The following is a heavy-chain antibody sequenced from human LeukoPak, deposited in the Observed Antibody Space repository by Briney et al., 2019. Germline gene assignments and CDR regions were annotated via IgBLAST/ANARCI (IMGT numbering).Heavy chain of an antibody. D-gene: IGHD2-21*01. CDR3: TRDRHINNSGRFDP. Sequence: ASVTVSCKASKYRFTDYYIHWLRQAPGQGLEWMGRVNPNSGDTNYARNFQGRVTMTKDTSINTAYMVLSSLRSDDTAVYYCTRDRHINNSGRFDPWGQGTLVTVSS. CDR1: KYRFTDYY. V-gene: IGHV1-2*06. CDR2: VNPNSGDT. J-gene: IGHJ5*02.